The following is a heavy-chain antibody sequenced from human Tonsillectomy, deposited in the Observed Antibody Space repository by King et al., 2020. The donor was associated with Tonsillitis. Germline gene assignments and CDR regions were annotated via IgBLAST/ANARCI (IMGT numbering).Heavy chain of an antibody. Sequence: VQLVESGGGLVQPGGSLRLSCAASGFTFSSYAMSWVRQAPGKGLEWVSAISGSGGSTYYADSVKGRFTISRDNSKNTLYLQMNSLRAEDTAVYYCAKDVGPAVACTSNWFDPWGQGTLVTVSS. CDR1: GFTFSSYA. J-gene: IGHJ5*02. V-gene: IGHV3-23*04. CDR2: ISGSGGST. CDR3: AKDVGPAVACTSNWFDP. D-gene: IGHD6-19*01.